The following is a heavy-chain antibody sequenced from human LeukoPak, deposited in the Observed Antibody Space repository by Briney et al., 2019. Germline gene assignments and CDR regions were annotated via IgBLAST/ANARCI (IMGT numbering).Heavy chain of an antibody. J-gene: IGHJ4*02. CDR1: GFTFSSYA. D-gene: IGHD2-2*01. CDR3: AKEVPPDIVVVPAAVPATDY. CDR2: ISGSGGST. Sequence: GGSLRLSCAASGFTFSSYAMSRVRQAPGKGLEWVSAISGSGGSTYYADSVKGRFTISRDNSKNTLYLQMNSLRAEDTAVYYCAKEVPPDIVVVPAAVPATDYWGQGTLVTVSS. V-gene: IGHV3-23*01.